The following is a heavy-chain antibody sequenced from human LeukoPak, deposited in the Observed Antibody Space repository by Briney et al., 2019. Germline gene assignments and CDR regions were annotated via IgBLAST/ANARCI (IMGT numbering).Heavy chain of an antibody. J-gene: IGHJ4*02. CDR2: ISSSGSHM. D-gene: IGHD3-16*02. CDR1: GFTFSSYS. CDR3: ARLTFGGVIGFDY. Sequence: GGSLRLSCSASGFTFSSYSMNWVRQAPGKGLEWVSSISSSGSHMYYADSVKGRFTISRDNAKNSLYLQMNSLRAEDTAVYYCARLTFGGVIGFDYWGQGTLVTVSS. V-gene: IGHV3-21*01.